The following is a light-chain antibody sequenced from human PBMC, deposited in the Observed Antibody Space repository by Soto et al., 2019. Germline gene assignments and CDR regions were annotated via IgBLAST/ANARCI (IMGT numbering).Light chain of an antibody. V-gene: IGKV3-20*01. CDR3: QQYGSSPLT. Sequence: EIVLTQSPGTLSLSPGERATLSCRASQSVCSSYLAWYQQKPGQAPRPLIYGASSRATGLPDRFSGSGSGTDFTLIISRLEPEDSAVYYCQQYGSSPLTFGQGTKVEIK. CDR1: QSVCSSY. J-gene: IGKJ1*01. CDR2: GAS.